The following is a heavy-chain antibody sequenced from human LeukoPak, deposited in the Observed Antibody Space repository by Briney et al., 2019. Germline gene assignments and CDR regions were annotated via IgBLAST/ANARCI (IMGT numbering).Heavy chain of an antibody. D-gene: IGHD5-24*01. CDR2: ISTSTTTI. J-gene: IGHJ4*02. CDR3: AREGDGYNSPIDY. V-gene: IGHV3-48*01. Sequence: GGSLRLSCEASGFTFSSYSMNWVRQAPGKGLEWISYISTSTTTIYYANSVKGRFTISRDNAKKSLYLQMNSLRVEDTGVYYCAREGDGYNSPIDYWGQGTLVTVSS. CDR1: GFTFSSYS.